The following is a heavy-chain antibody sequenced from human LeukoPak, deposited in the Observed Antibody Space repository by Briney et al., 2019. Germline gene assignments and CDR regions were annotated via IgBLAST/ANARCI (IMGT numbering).Heavy chain of an antibody. V-gene: IGHV1-24*01. J-gene: IGHJ3*02. Sequence: RASVKVSCKVSGCTLTELSMHWVRQAPGKGLEWMGGFDPEDGETIYAQKFQGRVTMTEDTSTDTAYMELSSLRSEDTAVYYCATVGHDYVWGSYDGAFDIWGQGTMVTVSS. CDR3: ATVGHDYVWGSYDGAFDI. CDR1: GCTLTELS. D-gene: IGHD3-16*01. CDR2: FDPEDGET.